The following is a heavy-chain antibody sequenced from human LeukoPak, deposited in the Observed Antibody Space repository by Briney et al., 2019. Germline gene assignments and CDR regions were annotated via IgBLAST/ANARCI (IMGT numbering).Heavy chain of an antibody. CDR3: ARGYSSSSSYYYYYMDV. CDR1: GFTFSSYS. D-gene: IGHD6-6*01. CDR2: ISSSSSTI. V-gene: IGHV3-48*01. Sequence: PGGSLRLSCTASGFTFSSYSMNWVRQAPGKGLEWVSYISSSSSTIYYADSVKGRFTISRDNAKNSLYLQMNSLRAEDTAVYYCARGYSSSSSYYYYYMDVWGKGTTVTVSS. J-gene: IGHJ6*03.